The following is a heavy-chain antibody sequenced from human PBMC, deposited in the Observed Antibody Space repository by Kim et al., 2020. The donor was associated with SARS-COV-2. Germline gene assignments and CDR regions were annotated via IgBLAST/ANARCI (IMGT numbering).Heavy chain of an antibody. V-gene: IGHV2-70*13. CDR1: GFSLSTSGMC. CDR3: ARLYHSYSSSSGNFDS. CDR2: IDWDDDK. J-gene: IGHJ4*02. Sequence: SGPTLVNPTQTLTLTCTFSGFSLSTSGMCVSWIRQPPGKALEWLALIDWDDDKYYNTSLKTRLTISKDPSKNQVVLTMTNMDPVDTATYYCARLYHSYSSSSGNFDSWGQGTLVTVSS. D-gene: IGHD6-6*01.